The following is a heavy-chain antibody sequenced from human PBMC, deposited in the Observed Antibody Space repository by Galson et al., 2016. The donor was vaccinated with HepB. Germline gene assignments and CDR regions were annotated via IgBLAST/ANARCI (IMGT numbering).Heavy chain of an antibody. V-gene: IGHV4-34*01. CDR2: INHSGTT. J-gene: IGHJ4*02. D-gene: IGHD5-18*01. Sequence: ETLSLTCVVSGGSLSAYYCSWIRQPPGKGLEYIGEINHSGTTKCNPSLTSRVTISVDTSKNQFSLNLTSVTAADTALYYCAMSPRGFSPPWYWGQGTLVTVSS. CDR1: GGSLSAYY. CDR3: AMSPRGFSPPWY.